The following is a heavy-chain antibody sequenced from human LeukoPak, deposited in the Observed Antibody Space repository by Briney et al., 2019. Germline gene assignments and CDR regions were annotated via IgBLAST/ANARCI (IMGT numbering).Heavy chain of an antibody. J-gene: IGHJ5*02. CDR3: AREVVVVAATDLDAVVGWFDP. CDR1: GYTFTGYY. V-gene: IGHV1-2*02. Sequence: ASVKVSCKASGYTFTGYYMHWVRQAPGQGHEWMGWINPNNGGTNYAQKFQGRVTMTRDTSISTAYMELSRLRSDDTAVYYCAREVVVVAATDLDAVVGWFDPWGQGTLVTVSS. D-gene: IGHD2-15*01. CDR2: INPNNGGT.